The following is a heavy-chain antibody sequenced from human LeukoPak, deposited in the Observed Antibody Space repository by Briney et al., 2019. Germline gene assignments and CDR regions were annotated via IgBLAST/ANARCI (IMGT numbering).Heavy chain of an antibody. CDR1: GGSISSSSYY. Sequence: PSETLSLTCTVSGGSISSSSYYWGWIRQSPGKGLEWIGSIYYTGTIYYNPSLKSRLTISVDTSKNQFSLKLSSVTAADTAVYYCARGSSGYYEYFQHWGQGTLVTVSS. CDR2: IYYTGTI. D-gene: IGHD3-22*01. V-gene: IGHV4-39*07. J-gene: IGHJ1*01. CDR3: ARGSSGYYEYFQH.